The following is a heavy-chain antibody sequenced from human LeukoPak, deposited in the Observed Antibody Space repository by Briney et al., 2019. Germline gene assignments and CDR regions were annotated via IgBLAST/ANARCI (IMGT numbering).Heavy chain of an antibody. V-gene: IGHV4-59*08. CDR3: AEPPEEGPCHRSGYINAVDI. J-gene: IGHJ3*02. CDR1: GRSIGIYS. Sequence: PSETLSLTFTVSGRSIGIYSLNSVRQPPGKGLEWIGYVYYSGSTNYNPSLKSRVTISQDTSKNQFSLEVSSVTAVDTAVHYCAEPPEEGPCHRSGYINAVDIWGQGTMVTVSS. CDR2: VYYSGST. D-gene: IGHD3-22*01.